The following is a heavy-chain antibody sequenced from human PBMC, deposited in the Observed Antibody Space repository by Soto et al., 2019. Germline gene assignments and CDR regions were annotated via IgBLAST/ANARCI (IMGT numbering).Heavy chain of an antibody. J-gene: IGHJ6*03. Sequence: SVKVSCKASGGTFSSYTISWVRQAHGQGLEWMGRIVPILGIANYAQKFQGRVTITADKSTSTAYMELSSLRSEDTAVYYCARDRGKRVNGYMDVWGKGTTVTVSS. D-gene: IGHD3-10*01. CDR3: ARDRGKRVNGYMDV. CDR2: IVPILGIA. CDR1: GGTFSSYT. V-gene: IGHV1-69*04.